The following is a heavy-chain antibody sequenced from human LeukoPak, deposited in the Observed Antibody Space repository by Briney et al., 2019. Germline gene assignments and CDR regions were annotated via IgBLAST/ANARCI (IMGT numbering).Heavy chain of an antibody. CDR2: IYYRGST. D-gene: IGHD3-9*01. V-gene: IGHV4-39*07. J-gene: IGHJ4*02. Sequence: SETLSLTCTVSGGSISSSSHYWGWIRQPPGKGLEWIGGIYYRGSTYYTPSLKSRVTISVDTSKNQFSLKLSSVTAADTAVYYCARSELRYFDWLLSLDYWGQGTLVTVSS. CDR1: GGSISSSSHY. CDR3: ARSELRYFDWLLSLDY.